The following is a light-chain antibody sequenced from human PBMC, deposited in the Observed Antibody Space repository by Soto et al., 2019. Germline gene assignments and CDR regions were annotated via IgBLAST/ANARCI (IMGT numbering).Light chain of an antibody. CDR3: QKYNYNWP. CDR1: QSVSRW. J-gene: IGKJ1*01. V-gene: IGKV1-5*03. CDR2: KAS. Sequence: DIQMTQSPSTLSASVGDRVTITCRASQSVSRWLAWYQQKPGKAPKLLIYKASTLESGVPSRFSGSGSGTELTLAISSLQPDYSATYYCQKYNYNWPLGQGTNLDIK.